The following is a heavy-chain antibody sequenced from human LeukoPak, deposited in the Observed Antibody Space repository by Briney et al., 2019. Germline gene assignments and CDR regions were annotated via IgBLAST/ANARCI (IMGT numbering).Heavy chain of an antibody. Sequence: ASVKVSCKASGYTFTSYYMHWVRQAPGQGLEWMGIINPSGGSTSYAQKLQGRVTMTTDTSTSTAYMELRSLRSDDTAVYYCARDQSLIGDFDYWGQGTLVTVSS. CDR2: INPSGGST. V-gene: IGHV1-46*01. J-gene: IGHJ4*02. CDR1: GYTFTSYY. CDR3: ARDQSLIGDFDY. D-gene: IGHD3-22*01.